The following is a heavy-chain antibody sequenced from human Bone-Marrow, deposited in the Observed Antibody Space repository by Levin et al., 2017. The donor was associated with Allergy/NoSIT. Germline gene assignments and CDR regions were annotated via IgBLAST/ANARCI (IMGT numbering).Heavy chain of an antibody. CDR3: AARTPGIGHS. CDR2: IYSGGNT. V-gene: IGHV3-53*01. D-gene: IGHD6-13*01. J-gene: IGHJ4*02. CDR1: GFIFSDYA. Sequence: GESLKISCAASGFIFSDYAMNWVRQAPGKGLEWVSLIYSGGNTYYADSVKGRFTISRDNSKNTLYLQMNSLRAEDTAVYYCAARTPGIGHSWGQGTLVTVSS.